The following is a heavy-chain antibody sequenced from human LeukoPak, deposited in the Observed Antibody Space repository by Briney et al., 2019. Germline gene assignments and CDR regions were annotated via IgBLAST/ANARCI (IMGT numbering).Heavy chain of an antibody. CDR3: AREGRYSYGWGFDY. J-gene: IGHJ4*02. V-gene: IGHV4-38-2*02. CDR1: GGSMSSYF. Sequence: SETLSLTCIVSGGSMSSYFWSWIRQPAGKGLEWIGSIYHSGSTYYNPSLKSRVTISVDTSKNQFSLKLSSVTAADTAVYYCAREGRYSYGWGFDYWGQGTLVTVSS. CDR2: IYHSGST. D-gene: IGHD5-18*01.